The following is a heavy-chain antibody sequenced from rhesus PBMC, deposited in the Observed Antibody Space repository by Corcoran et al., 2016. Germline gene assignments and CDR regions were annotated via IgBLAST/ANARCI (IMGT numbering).Heavy chain of an antibody. CDR2: INGKNGNA. CDR1: GAPHTSTW. J-gene: IGHJ2*01. Sequence: QVQLQESGPGLVKPSETLSLTCTVSGAPHTSTWWHWIRQVPGKGLEWIGEINGKNGNANFNPSLSSRVTLSNDASNNRFSLKLTSVAAADTAIYYCARDTFYSDVWYFDLWGPGTPITVSS. D-gene: IGHD5-12*01. CDR3: ARDTFYSDVWYFDL. V-gene: IGHV4-80*01.